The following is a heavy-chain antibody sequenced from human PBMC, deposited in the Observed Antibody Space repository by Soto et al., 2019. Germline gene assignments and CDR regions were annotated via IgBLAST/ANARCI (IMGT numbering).Heavy chain of an antibody. CDR2: IWFDGTDK. V-gene: IGHV3-33*01. CDR3: ARLYSSGWYFDY. Sequence: GGSLRLSCAPSGFTFSGYGMHWVRQAPGKGLEWVALIWFDGTDKYYADSVKGRFTISRDNSKNTLYLQMNSLRAEDTAVYYCARLYSSGWYFDYWGHGTLVTVSS. CDR1: GFTFSGYG. D-gene: IGHD6-19*01. J-gene: IGHJ4*01.